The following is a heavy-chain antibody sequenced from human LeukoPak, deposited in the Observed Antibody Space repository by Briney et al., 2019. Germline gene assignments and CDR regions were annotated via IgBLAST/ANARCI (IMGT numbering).Heavy chain of an antibody. D-gene: IGHD6-25*01. J-gene: IGHJ4*02. CDR2: IGSTGADI. CDR3: AKGSAAGRPYYFDY. V-gene: IGHV3-23*01. CDR1: GFFFSSYA. Sequence: WGSLCLSCAVSGFFFSSYAWSWVRQAPGKVLDWVSAIGSTGADIWYADSVKGRFTISKDSSKTILYLQMNGLRAEDAAVYFCAKGSAAGRPYYFDYWGEGTLVTVSS.